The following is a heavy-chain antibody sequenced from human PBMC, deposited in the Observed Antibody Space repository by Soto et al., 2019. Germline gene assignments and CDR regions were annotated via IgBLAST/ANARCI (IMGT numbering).Heavy chain of an antibody. CDR2: ISGDGSKK. J-gene: IGHJ5*02. D-gene: IGHD3-9*01. V-gene: IGHV3-30*18. CDR3: AKDRECEHNNDWTQGS. Sequence: QPGGSLRLSCAVSGFRFSGYGMHWVRQAPGKGLEWLAAISGDGSKKYVGDSVKGRFTISRDNSKNTLDLQINSLRAEDTAVYYCAKDRECEHNNDWTQGSWGQGTQVTVSS. CDR1: GFRFSGYG.